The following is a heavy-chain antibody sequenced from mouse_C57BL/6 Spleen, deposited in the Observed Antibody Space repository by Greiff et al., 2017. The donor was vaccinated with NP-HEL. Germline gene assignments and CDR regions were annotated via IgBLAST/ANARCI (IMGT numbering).Heavy chain of an antibody. CDR3: ARLGYYSNLYWYFDV. J-gene: IGHJ1*03. CDR2: ISYDGSN. Sequence: EVKLVESGPGLVKPSQSLSLTCSVTGYSITSGYYWNWIRQFPGNKLEWMGYISYDGSNNYNPSLKNRISITRDTSKNQFFLKLNSVTTEDTATYYCARLGYYSNLYWYFDVWGTGTTVTVSS. D-gene: IGHD2-5*01. CDR1: GYSITSGYY. V-gene: IGHV3-6*01.